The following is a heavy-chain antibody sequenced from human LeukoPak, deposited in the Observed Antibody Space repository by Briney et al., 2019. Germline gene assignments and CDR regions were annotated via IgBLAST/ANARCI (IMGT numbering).Heavy chain of an antibody. CDR1: GGSFSGYY. D-gene: IGHD2/OR15-2a*01. J-gene: IGHJ4*02. V-gene: IGHV4-59*01. Sequence: PSETLSLTCAVYGGSFSGYYWSWIRQPPGKGLEWIGNIYYSGSTNYSPSLKSRVTISVDTSKNQFSLKLTSVTAADTAVYFCARAVSYYGLFYFDYWGQGTLVTVSS. CDR3: ARAVSYYGLFYFDY. CDR2: IYYSGST.